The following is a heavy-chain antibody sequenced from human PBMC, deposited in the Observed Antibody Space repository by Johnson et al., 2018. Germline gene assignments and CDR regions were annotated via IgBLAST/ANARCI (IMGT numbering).Heavy chain of an antibody. Sequence: QVQLQESGPGLVKPSETLSLTCTVSGGSISSYYWSWIRQPPGKGLEWIGYIYYSGSTNYNPSLKSRVTISVDTSKNQFSLKLSPVTAADTAVYSCARAEDDSSGYLIWGQGTMVTVSS. D-gene: IGHD3-22*01. J-gene: IGHJ3*02. V-gene: IGHV4-59*01. CDR1: GGSISSYY. CDR2: IYYSGST. CDR3: ARAEDDSSGYLI.